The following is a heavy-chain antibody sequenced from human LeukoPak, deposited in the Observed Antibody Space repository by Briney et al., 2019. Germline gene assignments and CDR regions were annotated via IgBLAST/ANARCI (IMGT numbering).Heavy chain of an antibody. V-gene: IGHV4-39*01. CDR1: GGSISSSSYY. CDR3: ARALAAAGTCYFDY. J-gene: IGHJ4*02. CDR2: IYYSGST. Sequence: SETLSLTCTVSGGSISSSSYYWGWIRQPPGKGLEWIGSIYYSGSTYYNLSLKSRVTISVDTSKNQFSLKLSSVTAADTAVYYCARALAAAGTCYFDYWGQGTLSPSPQ. D-gene: IGHD6-13*01.